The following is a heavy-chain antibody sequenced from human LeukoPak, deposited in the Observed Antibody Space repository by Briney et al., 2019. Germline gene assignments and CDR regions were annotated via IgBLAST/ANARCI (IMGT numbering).Heavy chain of an antibody. CDR3: ARRRDGYNWARGPIFDY. V-gene: IGHV4-34*01. Sequence: PSETLSLTCAVYGGSFSGYYWSWIRQPPGKGLEWIGEINHSGSTNYNPSLKSRVTISVDTSKNQFSLKLSSVTAADTAVYYCARRRDGYNWARGPIFDYWGQGTLVTVSS. CDR2: INHSGST. D-gene: IGHD5-24*01. CDR1: GGSFSGYY. J-gene: IGHJ4*02.